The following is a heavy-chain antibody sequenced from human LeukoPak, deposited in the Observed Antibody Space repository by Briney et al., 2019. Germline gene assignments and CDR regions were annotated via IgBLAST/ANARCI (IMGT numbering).Heavy chain of an antibody. D-gene: IGHD2-2*01. CDR1: GFSLSINS. Sequence: PGGSLRLSCAVSGFSLSINSMCWVRQAPGKGLECVSGISRDGDKTYYVDSVEGRFTISRDTSKNTLYLQMDTLRVEDTATYYCAKEEVPNDYWGQGTLVTVSS. CDR3: AKEEVPNDY. CDR2: ISRDGDKT. J-gene: IGHJ4*02. V-gene: IGHV3-23*01.